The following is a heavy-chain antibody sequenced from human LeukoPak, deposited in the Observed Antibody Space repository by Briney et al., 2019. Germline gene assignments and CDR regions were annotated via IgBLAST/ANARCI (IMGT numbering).Heavy chain of an antibody. D-gene: IGHD3/OR15-3a*01. CDR3: AGAPAGSLDWLSPFDY. Sequence: TLSLTCTVSGASISSTSYYWSWIRQPAGKRLEWIGRIYASGSTNHNPSLKYRVTITADTSKNQLSLKLSSVTAADTAVYYCAGAPAGSLDWLSPFDYWGQGTLVTVSS. V-gene: IGHV4-61*02. CDR2: IYASGST. J-gene: IGHJ4*02. CDR1: GASISSTSYY.